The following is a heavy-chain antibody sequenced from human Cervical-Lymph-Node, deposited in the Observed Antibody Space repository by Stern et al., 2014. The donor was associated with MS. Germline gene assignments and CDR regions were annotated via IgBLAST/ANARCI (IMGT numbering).Heavy chain of an antibody. V-gene: IGHV5-51*03. D-gene: IGHD5-24*01. J-gene: IGHJ4*02. CDR3: ARRGDGYMGIDY. CDR1: GYRFTNNW. Sequence: EVQLVQSGAEVKKPGESLRISCEVSGYRFTNNWIGWVRQMPGKGLEWMWIIYPGDSETRYSPSFQGQVTILVDKSNTTAYLQWSSLKASDTAIYYCARRGDGYMGIDYWGQGTLVTVSS. CDR2: IYPGDSET.